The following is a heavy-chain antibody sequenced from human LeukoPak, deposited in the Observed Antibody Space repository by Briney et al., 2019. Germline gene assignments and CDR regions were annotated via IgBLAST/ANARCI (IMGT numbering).Heavy chain of an antibody. CDR1: GFTFSSYA. CDR3: ARVSYDFWSGYLDYFDY. CDR2: ISGSGGST. V-gene: IGHV3-23*01. Sequence: GGSLRLSCAASGFTFSSYAMSWVRQAPGKGLEWVSAISGSGGSTYYADSVKGRFTISRDNSKNTLYLQMNSLRAEDTAVYYCARVSYDFWSGYLDYFDYWGQGTLVTVSS. D-gene: IGHD3-3*01. J-gene: IGHJ4*02.